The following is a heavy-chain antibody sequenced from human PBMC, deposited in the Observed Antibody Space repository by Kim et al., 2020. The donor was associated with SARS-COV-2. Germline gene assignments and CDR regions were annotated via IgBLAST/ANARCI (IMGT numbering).Heavy chain of an antibody. V-gene: IGHV7-4-1*02. CDR1: GYTFTSYA. CDR2: INTNTGNP. Sequence: ASVKVSCKASGYTFTSYAMNWVRQAPGQGLEWMGWINTNTGNPTYAQGFTGRFVFSLDTSVSTAYLQISSLKAEDTAVYYCARAGIAVAGTFWGYYYYGMDVWGQGTTVTVSS. D-gene: IGHD6-19*01. CDR3: ARAGIAVAGTFWGYYYYGMDV. J-gene: IGHJ6*02.